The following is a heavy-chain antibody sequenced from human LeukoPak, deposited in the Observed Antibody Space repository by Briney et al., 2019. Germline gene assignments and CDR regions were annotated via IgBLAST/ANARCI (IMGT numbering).Heavy chain of an antibody. Sequence: SETLSLTCAVYGGSFSGYYWSWIRQPPGKGLEWIGEINHSGSTNYNPSLKSRVTISVDTSKNQFSLKLSSVTAADTAVYYCARGRPFVGSSSWYGPSEAFDIWGQGTMVTVSS. CDR1: GGSFSGYY. J-gene: IGHJ3*02. CDR2: INHSGST. D-gene: IGHD6-13*01. V-gene: IGHV4-34*01. CDR3: ARGRPFVGSSSWYGPSEAFDI.